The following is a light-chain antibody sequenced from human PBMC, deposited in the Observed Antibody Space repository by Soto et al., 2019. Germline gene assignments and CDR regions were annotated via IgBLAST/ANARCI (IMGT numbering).Light chain of an antibody. Sequence: QSVLTQPPSVSAAPGQTVTIACSGTKSNIGSNYISWYQQLPGTAPKLVIYDNNKRPSGIADRFSGSKSGTSAALGITGLQTEDEAYYFCGSWDINLRAVVFGGGTKLTVL. CDR1: KSNIGSNY. J-gene: IGLJ3*02. CDR2: DNN. V-gene: IGLV1-51*01. CDR3: GSWDINLRAVV.